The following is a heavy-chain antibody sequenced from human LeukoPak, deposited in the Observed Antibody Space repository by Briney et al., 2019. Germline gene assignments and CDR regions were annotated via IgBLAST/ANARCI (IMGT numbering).Heavy chain of an antibody. V-gene: IGHV4-39*01. Sequence: SETLSLTCTVSGGSISSSSYYWGWIRQPPGKGLEWIGSIYYSGSTYYNPSLKSRVTISVDTSKNQFSLKLSSVTAADTAVYYCARQGIVVVPAAPLSAFDIWGQGTMVTVSS. CDR2: IYYSGST. CDR3: ARQGIVVVPAAPLSAFDI. J-gene: IGHJ3*02. CDR1: GGSISSSSYY. D-gene: IGHD2-2*01.